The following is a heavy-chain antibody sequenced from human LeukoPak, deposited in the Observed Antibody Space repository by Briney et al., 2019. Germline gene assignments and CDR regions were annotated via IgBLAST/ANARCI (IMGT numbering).Heavy chain of an antibody. Sequence: GASVKVSCKASGGTFSSYAISWVRQAPGQGLEWMGGIIPIFGTANYAQKFQGRVTITADESTSTAYMELSSLRSEDTAVYYCARALLLLSSHIDYWGQGTLVTVSS. CDR2: IIPIFGTA. V-gene: IGHV1-69*13. CDR3: ARALLLLSSHIDY. D-gene: IGHD1-26*01. J-gene: IGHJ4*02. CDR1: GGTFSSYA.